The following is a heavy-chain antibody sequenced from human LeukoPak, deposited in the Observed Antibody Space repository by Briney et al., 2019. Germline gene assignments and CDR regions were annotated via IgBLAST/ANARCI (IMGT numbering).Heavy chain of an antibody. J-gene: IGHJ6*02. CDR3: AREVVIVPDYFYYGLDV. Sequence: GGSLRLSCAASGFTFSNAWMNWVRQAPGKGLEWVGRIKSKTDGGTTDYAAPVKGRFTISRDDSKNTLYLQMNSLKTEDTAVYYCAREVVIVPDYFYYGLDVWGQGTTVTVSS. V-gene: IGHV3-15*07. CDR1: GFTFSNAW. D-gene: IGHD2-2*01. CDR2: IKSKTDGGTT.